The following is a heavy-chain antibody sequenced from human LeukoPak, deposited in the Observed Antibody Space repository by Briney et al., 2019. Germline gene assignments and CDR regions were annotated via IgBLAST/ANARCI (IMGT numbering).Heavy chain of an antibody. J-gene: IGHJ4*02. CDR1: GFTFSDYY. CDR2: ISGSLTYS. V-gene: IGHV3-11*03. D-gene: IGHD5/OR15-5a*01. Sequence: PGGAPRLSCAASGFTFSDYYMTWIRPGPGKGVGWVSSISGSLTYSDYTDSVQGRFTISRDNAKSALYLHMDSLRAGDTAVYYCARLSTSAVTRNFFDYWGQGTLVTVSS. CDR3: ARLSTSAVTRNFFDY.